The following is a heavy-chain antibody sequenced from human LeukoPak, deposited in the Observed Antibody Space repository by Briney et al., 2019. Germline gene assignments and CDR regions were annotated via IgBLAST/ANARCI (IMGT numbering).Heavy chain of an antibody. Sequence: PGGSLRLSCAASGFTFSSCGMHWVRQAPGKGLEWVALIWYDGNNKYYADSVKGRFTISRDNSKNTLYLQLNSLRAEDTAVYYCGRQHCSGGDCYFFDWVQGTLVTVSS. D-gene: IGHD2-15*01. J-gene: IGHJ4*02. CDR1: GFTFSSCG. CDR2: IWYDGNNK. CDR3: GRQHCSGGDCYFFD. V-gene: IGHV3-33*01.